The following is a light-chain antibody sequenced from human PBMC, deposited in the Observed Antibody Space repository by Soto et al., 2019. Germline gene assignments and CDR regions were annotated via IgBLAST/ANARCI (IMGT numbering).Light chain of an antibody. V-gene: IGKV1-33*01. CDR2: DAY. J-gene: IGKJ5*01. CDR1: QDITNY. CDR3: QQYDDLPIT. Sequence: DIQMTQSPSSLSASVGDRVTITCQASQDITNYLNWYQQKPGKPPKLLINDAYNLETRVPSMFSGSGSGTHFSFTINSLQPEDFATYYCQQYDDLPITFGLGTRLDIK.